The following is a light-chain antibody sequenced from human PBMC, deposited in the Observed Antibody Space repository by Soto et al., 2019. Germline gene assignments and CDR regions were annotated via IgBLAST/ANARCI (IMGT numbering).Light chain of an antibody. J-gene: IGKJ2*01. CDR2: WAS. Sequence: DIVMTQSPDSLAVSLGERATINCKSSQSVLYSSNNNNYLAWYQQKPGQPPRLLIYWASTREFGVPDRFSGSGSGTDFPLTISSLQAEDVAVYYCQQFYSAPYTFGQGTKLEIK. V-gene: IGKV4-1*01. CDR3: QQFYSAPYT. CDR1: QSVLYSSNNNNY.